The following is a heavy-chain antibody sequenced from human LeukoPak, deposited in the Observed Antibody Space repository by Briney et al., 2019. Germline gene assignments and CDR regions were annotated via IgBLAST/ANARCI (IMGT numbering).Heavy chain of an antibody. J-gene: IGHJ2*01. CDR3: ARSTHPLTTVTTSWYFDL. V-gene: IGHV3-23*01. CDR1: GFTFSNYA. Sequence: GGSLRLSCAASGFTFSNYAMRWVRQAPGKGLEWVSSINNAGGTNYADSVKGRFTISRDNAKNSLYLQMNSLRAEDTAVYYCARSTHPLTTVTTSWYFDLWGRGTLVTDSS. CDR2: INNAGGT. D-gene: IGHD4-17*01.